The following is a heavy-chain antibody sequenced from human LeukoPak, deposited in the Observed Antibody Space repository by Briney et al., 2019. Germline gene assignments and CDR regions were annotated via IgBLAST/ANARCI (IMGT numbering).Heavy chain of an antibody. CDR1: GFTFSSYA. Sequence: GASLRLSCAASGFTFSSYAMIWVRQAPGKGLEWVSAISNSGGSTFYADSVKGRFTISRDNSKNTLYLQMNSLRAEDTAVYYCAKDRISMVRGVTRNWGQGTLVTVSS. V-gene: IGHV3-23*01. CDR2: ISNSGGST. J-gene: IGHJ4*02. CDR3: AKDRISMVRGVTRN. D-gene: IGHD3-10*01.